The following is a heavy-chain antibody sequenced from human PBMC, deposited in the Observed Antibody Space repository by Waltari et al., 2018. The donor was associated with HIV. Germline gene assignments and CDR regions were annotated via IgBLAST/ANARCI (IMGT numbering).Heavy chain of an antibody. CDR1: GGPFNSFA. J-gene: IGHJ4*02. CDR3: STGSLVVPAYRRSTFDS. CDR2: IVPIFGAT. V-gene: IGHV1-69*18. D-gene: IGHD2-2*01. Sequence: QVQLVQSGAVVKKPGSSVKVSCKASGGPFNSFAFNWVRQSPGQGLEWMARIVPIFGATNYTQKFHGRVTITADGSSSTVYMELSSLRSEDTAFYYCSTGSLVVPAYRRSTFDSWGQGTLVTVSS.